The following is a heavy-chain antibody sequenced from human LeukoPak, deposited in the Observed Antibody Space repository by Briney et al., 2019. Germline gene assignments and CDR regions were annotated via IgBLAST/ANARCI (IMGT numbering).Heavy chain of an antibody. CDR2: IYTSGST. J-gene: IGHJ4*02. Sequence: PSETLSLTCTASGGSISSYYWSWIRQPAGKGLEWIGRIYTSGSTNYNPSLKSRVTIAVDTSKNQFSLKLISVTAADTAVYYCARAQRITVYRELAPGDYWGQGTLVTVSS. CDR3: ARAQRITVYRELAPGDY. CDR1: GGSISSYY. V-gene: IGHV4-4*07. D-gene: IGHD1-26*01.